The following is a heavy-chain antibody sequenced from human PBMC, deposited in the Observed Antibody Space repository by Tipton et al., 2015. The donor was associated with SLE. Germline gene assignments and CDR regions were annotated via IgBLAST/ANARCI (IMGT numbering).Heavy chain of an antibody. J-gene: IGHJ2*01. CDR1: GFTVSTNY. D-gene: IGHD3-3*01. CDR2: IYSGGST. CDR3: ARSSWYDFWSGYYSERYFDL. Sequence: GSLRLSCAASGFTVSTNYMTWVRQAPGKGLEWVSLIYSGGSTSYADSVKGRFTISRDNSKNTLYPQMNSLRAEDTAVYYCARSSWYDFWSGYYSERYFDLWGRGALVTVSS. V-gene: IGHV3-53*05.